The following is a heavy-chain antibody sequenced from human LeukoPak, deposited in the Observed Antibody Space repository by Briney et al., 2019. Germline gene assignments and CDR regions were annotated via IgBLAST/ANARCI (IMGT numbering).Heavy chain of an antibody. D-gene: IGHD2-15*01. CDR2: IYTSGST. V-gene: IGHV4-4*07. CDR1: GCTISSYY. CDR3: ARRVVAEGIFDI. Sequence: NPSETLSLTCTVSGCTISSYYWSWIRQPAGKGLEWIGRIYTSGSTNYNPSLKRRVTMSVDTSKNQFSLKLSSVTAAGTAVYYGARRVVAEGIFDIWGQGTMVTVSS. J-gene: IGHJ3*02.